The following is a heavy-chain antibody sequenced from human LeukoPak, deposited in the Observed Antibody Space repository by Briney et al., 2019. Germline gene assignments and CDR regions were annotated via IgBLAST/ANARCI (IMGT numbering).Heavy chain of an antibody. D-gene: IGHD2-15*01. V-gene: IGHV3-9*01. J-gene: IGHJ4*02. Sequence: GGSLRLSCAASGFTFDDYAMHWVRQAPGKGLEWVSGISWNSGSIGYADSVKGRSTISRDNSKNTLYLQMNSLRAEDTAVYYCAKVEPLLFMSPDYWGQGTLVTVSS. CDR2: ISWNSGSI. CDR3: AKVEPLLFMSPDY. CDR1: GFTFDDYA.